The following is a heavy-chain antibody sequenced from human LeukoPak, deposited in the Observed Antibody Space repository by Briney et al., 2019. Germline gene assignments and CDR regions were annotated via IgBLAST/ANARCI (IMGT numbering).Heavy chain of an antibody. CDR2: INPSGGST. V-gene: IGHV1-46*01. J-gene: IGHJ4*02. D-gene: IGHD6-19*01. CDR3: ARLWGSGWFDY. Sequence: ASVKVSCKASGYTFTSYYMHWVRQAPGQGLEWMGIINPSGGSTSYAQKFQGRVTMTRDMSTSTAYMELSSLRSEDTAVYYCARLWGSGWFDYWGQGTLVTVSS. CDR1: GYTFTSYY.